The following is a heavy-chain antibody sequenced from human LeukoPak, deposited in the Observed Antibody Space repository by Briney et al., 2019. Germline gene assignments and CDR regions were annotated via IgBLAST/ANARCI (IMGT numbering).Heavy chain of an antibody. Sequence: SETLSLTCAVSGYSVSSGFFWGWIRQPPGKGLEWIGRIYTSGSTNYNPSLKSRVTMSVDTSKNQFSLKLSSVTAADTAVYYCARDGYSGYDWPQYFDYWGQGTLVTVSS. D-gene: IGHD5-12*01. V-gene: IGHV4-38-2*02. CDR2: IYTSGST. J-gene: IGHJ4*02. CDR1: GYSVSSGFF. CDR3: ARDGYSGYDWPQYFDY.